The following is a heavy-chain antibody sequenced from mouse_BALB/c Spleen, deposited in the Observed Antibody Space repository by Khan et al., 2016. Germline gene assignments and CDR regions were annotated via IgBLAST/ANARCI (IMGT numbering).Heavy chain of an antibody. CDR1: GYSITSDYA. V-gene: IGHV3-2*02. CDR2: ISYSGST. D-gene: IGHD1-1*01. Sequence: QLEESGPGLVKPSQSLSLTCTVTGYSITSDYAWNWIRQFPGNKLEWMGYISYSGSTSYNPSLKSRISITRDTSKNQFFLQLNSVTTEDTATXYCARRGYGSSRYAMDYWGQGTSVTVSS. CDR3: ARRGYGSSRYAMDY. J-gene: IGHJ4*01.